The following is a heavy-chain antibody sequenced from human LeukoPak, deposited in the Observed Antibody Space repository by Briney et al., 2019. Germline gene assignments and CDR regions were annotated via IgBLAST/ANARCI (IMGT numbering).Heavy chain of an antibody. CDR3: VRARTPPPRNNWFDP. Sequence: GGSLRLSCAVSGFTFSSYEMNWVRQAPGRGLEWVSYISNSGSTIYYLESVKGRFTISRDNAKNSLYLQMNFLRAEGTAIYYCVRARTPPPRNNWFDPWGQGTLVTVSS. V-gene: IGHV3-48*03. CDR2: ISNSGSTI. CDR1: GFTFSSYE. D-gene: IGHD1-14*01. J-gene: IGHJ5*02.